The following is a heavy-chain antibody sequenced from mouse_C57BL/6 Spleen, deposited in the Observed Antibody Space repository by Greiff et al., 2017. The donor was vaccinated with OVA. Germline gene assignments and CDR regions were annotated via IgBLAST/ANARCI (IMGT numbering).Heavy chain of an antibody. Sequence: QVQLQQPGAELVKPGASVKLSCKASGYTFTSYWMHWVKQRPGQGLEWIGMIHPNSGSTNYNEKFKSKATLTVDKSSSTAYMQLSSLTSEDSAVYYCASGTTVVGYFDYWGQGTTLTVSS. CDR3: ASGTTVVGYFDY. V-gene: IGHV1-64*01. D-gene: IGHD1-1*01. CDR1: GYTFTSYW. J-gene: IGHJ2*01. CDR2: IHPNSGST.